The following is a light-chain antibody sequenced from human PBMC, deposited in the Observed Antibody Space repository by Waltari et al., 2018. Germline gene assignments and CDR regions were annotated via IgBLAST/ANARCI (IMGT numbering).Light chain of an antibody. CDR3: QQYNQWPRT. V-gene: IGKV3-15*01. CDR1: QSVSSK. CDR2: DAS. Sequence: EIVMTQYPATLSVSPGESATLSCRASQSVSSKLAWYQQIPGQAPRLLIYDASTRATANPARFTAGGSGTEFTLSISSLQSEDFAVYYCQQYNQWPRTFGQGTKVEIK. J-gene: IGKJ1*01.